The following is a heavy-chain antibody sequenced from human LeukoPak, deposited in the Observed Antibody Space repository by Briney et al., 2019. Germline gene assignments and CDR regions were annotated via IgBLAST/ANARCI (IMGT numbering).Heavy chain of an antibody. CDR1: GGSFSGYY. CDR3: ARGESYYDFWSGYPPGWFDP. V-gene: IGHV4-34*01. CDR2: INHSGST. J-gene: IGHJ5*02. Sequence: SETPSLTCAVYGGSFSGYYWSWIRQPPGKGLEWIGEINHSGSTNYNPSLKSRVTISVDTSKNQFSLKLSSVTAADTAVYYCARGESYYDFWSGYPPGWFDPWGQGTLVTVSS. D-gene: IGHD3-3*01.